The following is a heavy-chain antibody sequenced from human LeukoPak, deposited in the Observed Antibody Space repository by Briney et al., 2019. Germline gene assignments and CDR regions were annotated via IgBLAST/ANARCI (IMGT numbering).Heavy chain of an antibody. Sequence: PSGTLSLTCTVSGGSISSGDYYWSWIRQPPGKGLEWIGYIYYSGSTYYNPSLKSRVTISVDTSKNQFPLKLSSVTAADTTVYYCARALLWGPGFFDYWGQGTLVTVSS. D-gene: IGHD3-10*01. CDR1: GGSISSGDYY. V-gene: IGHV4-30-4*01. CDR2: IYYSGST. J-gene: IGHJ4*02. CDR3: ARALLWGPGFFDY.